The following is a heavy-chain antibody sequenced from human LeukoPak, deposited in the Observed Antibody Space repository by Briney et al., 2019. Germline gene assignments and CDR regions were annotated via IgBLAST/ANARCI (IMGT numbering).Heavy chain of an antibody. CDR3: ARGGTATWLQLTGFYSFDV. V-gene: IGHV1-69*05. CDR1: GGTFSSHT. CDR2: VIPMFGSA. D-gene: IGHD5-24*01. J-gene: IGHJ3*01. Sequence: SVKVSCKTSGGTFSSHTINWVRQAPGQGLEWMGGVIPMFGSAEYTQKFQGRVTVTTDHSTNTAYMELRSLRYEDTAMYYCARGGTATWLQLTGFYSFDVWGQGTMVTVSS.